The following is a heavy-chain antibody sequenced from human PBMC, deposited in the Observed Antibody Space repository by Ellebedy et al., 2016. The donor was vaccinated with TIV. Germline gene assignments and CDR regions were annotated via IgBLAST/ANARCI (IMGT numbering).Heavy chain of an antibody. D-gene: IGHD6-19*01. CDR3: AKDREIAVYWYFDL. J-gene: IGHJ2*01. Sequence: GESLKISCAASGFTFSSYAMSWVRQAQGKGLEWVSAISGSGGSTYYADSVKGRFTISRDNSKNTLYLQMNSLRAEDTAVYYCAKDREIAVYWYFDLWGRGTLVTVSS. V-gene: IGHV3-23*01. CDR2: ISGSGGST. CDR1: GFTFSSYA.